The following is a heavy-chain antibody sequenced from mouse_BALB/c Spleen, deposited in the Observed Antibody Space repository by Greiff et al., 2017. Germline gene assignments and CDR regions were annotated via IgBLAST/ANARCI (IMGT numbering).Heavy chain of an antibody. CDR1: GFTFSSYA. CDR2: ISSGGSYT. V-gene: IGHV5-9-4*01. Sequence: EVKLMESGGGLVKPGGSLKLSCAASGFTFSSYAMSWVRQSPEKRLEWVAEISSGGSYTYYPDTVTGRFTISRDNAKNTLYLEMSSLRSEDTAMYYCAREGITTAYWGQGTLVTVSA. D-gene: IGHD2-4*01. CDR3: AREGITTAY. J-gene: IGHJ3*01.